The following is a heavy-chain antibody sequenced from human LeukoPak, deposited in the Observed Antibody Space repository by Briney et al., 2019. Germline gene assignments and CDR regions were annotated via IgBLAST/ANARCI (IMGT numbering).Heavy chain of an antibody. J-gene: IGHJ6*02. CDR2: IWYDGGNK. CDR3: AREGTYYDFWSGYYRYYYYYGMDV. Sequence: GGSLRLSCAASGFTFSSYGMHWVRQAPGKGLEWVAVIWYDGGNKYYADSVKGRFTISRDNSKNTLYLQMNSLRAEDTAVYYCAREGTYYDFWSGYYRYYYYYGMDVWGQGTTVTVSS. CDR1: GFTFSSYG. D-gene: IGHD3-3*01. V-gene: IGHV3-33*01.